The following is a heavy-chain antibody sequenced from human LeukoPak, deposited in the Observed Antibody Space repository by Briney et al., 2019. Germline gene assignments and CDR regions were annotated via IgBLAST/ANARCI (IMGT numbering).Heavy chain of an antibody. J-gene: IGHJ3*02. CDR1: GGSISSYY. V-gene: IGHV4-59*01. D-gene: IGHD6-19*01. CDR2: IYYSGST. Sequence: SETLSLTCTVSGGSISSYYWSWIRQPPGKGLEWIGYIYYSGSTNYNPSLKSRVTISVDTSKNQFSLKLSSVTAADTTVYYCARARYSSGRDAFDIWGQGTMVTVSS. CDR3: ARARYSSGRDAFDI.